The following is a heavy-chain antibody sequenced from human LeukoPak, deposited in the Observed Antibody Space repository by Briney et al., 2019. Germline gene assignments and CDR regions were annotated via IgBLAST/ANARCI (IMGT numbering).Heavy chain of an antibody. CDR1: GFTFSDDY. V-gene: IGHV3-11*04. D-gene: IGHD3-16*01. CDR3: ARTHTYSAWGSPWGA. Sequence: GGCLRLAGSASGFTFSDDYMSWSRQAPGKGLEWVSYISSSGSTIYYADAVKGRFTISVDNARNSLYLQRNSWRAEDTAVYYGARTHTYSAWGSPWGAWGQGTLVTVSS. CDR2: ISSSGSTI. J-gene: IGHJ5*02.